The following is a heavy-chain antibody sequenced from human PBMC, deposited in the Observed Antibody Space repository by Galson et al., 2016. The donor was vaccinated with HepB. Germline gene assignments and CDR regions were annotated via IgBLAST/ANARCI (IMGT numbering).Heavy chain of an antibody. CDR3: ARHAVVPDYYYMDV. CDR1: GYNFNNYW. J-gene: IGHJ6*03. V-gene: IGHV5-10-1*01. CDR2: TDPSDSYV. Sequence: GAEVKKPGESLRISCKASGYNFNNYWISWVRQMPGKGLEWMGRTDPSDSYVQYSPSFQGHVTISVDKSVGTAWLQWSSLKAPDTAIYYCARHAVVPDYYYMDVWGKGTTVTVSS. D-gene: IGHD4-23*01.